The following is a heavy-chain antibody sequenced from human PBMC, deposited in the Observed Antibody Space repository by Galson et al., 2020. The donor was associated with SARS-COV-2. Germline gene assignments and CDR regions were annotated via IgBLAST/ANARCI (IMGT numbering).Heavy chain of an antibody. CDR3: ARETYDSSGYYHDGYFEY. Sequence: GGSLRLSCAASGFTFSSYGMHWVRQAPGKGLEWVAVIWYDGSNKYYADSVKGRFTISRDNSKNTLYLQMNSLRAEDTAVYYCARETYDSSGYYHDGYFEYWGQGTLVTVSS. J-gene: IGHJ4*02. CDR2: IWYDGSNK. CDR1: GFTFSSYG. V-gene: IGHV3-33*01. D-gene: IGHD3-22*01.